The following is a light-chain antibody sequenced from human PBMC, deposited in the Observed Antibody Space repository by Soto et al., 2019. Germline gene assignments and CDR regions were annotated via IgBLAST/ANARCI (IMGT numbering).Light chain of an antibody. CDR2: DAS. Sequence: EIVLTQSPGTLSLSPGERATLSCRASQSVSSSYLAWYQQKPGQAPRLLIYDASSRATGIPDRFSGSGSGTDFTLTISRLETEDFAVYYCQQDGSSPRTFGQGTKVEIK. CDR1: QSVSSSY. J-gene: IGKJ1*01. CDR3: QQDGSSPRT. V-gene: IGKV3-20*01.